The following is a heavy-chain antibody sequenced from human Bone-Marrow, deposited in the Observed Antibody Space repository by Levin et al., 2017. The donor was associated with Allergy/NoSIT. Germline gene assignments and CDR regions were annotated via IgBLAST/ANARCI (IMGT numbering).Heavy chain of an antibody. CDR3: AKDLSAGYFDL. CDR1: GFTFSSYG. CDR2: ISYDGSNK. J-gene: IGHJ2*01. Sequence: LSLTCAASGFTFSSYGMHWVRQAPGKGLEWVAVISYDGSNKYYADSVKGRFTISRDNSKNTLYLQMNSLRAEDTAVYYCAKDLSAGYFDLWGRGTLVTVSS. D-gene: IGHD6-19*01. V-gene: IGHV3-30*18.